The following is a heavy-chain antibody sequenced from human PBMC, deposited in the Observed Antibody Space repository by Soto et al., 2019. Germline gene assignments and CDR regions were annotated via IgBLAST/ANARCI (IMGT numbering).Heavy chain of an antibody. D-gene: IGHD1-26*01. Sequence: EVQLVESGGGLVQPGGSLRLSCVVSGFTFSTYWMSWVRQAPGKGLEWVANIKEDGSEKYYLDSVKGRFTIYRDNAKNSLYLQMNSLRTDDTVVYYCARDKLVGPTTLDYWGQGTLVTVSS. CDR1: GFTFSTYW. J-gene: IGHJ4*02. CDR3: ARDKLVGPTTLDY. CDR2: IKEDGSEK. V-gene: IGHV3-7*03.